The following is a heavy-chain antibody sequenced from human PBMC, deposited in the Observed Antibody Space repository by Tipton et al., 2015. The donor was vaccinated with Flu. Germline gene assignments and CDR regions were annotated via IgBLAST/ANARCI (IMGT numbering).Heavy chain of an antibody. V-gene: IGHV3-21*01. J-gene: IGHJ6*03. CDR3: ARDRSPGLERLDYYYLDV. Sequence: SLRLSCVASGFTLSSYTMNWVRQAPGKGLEWVSSISSSSGHISYADSVKGRFTISRDNAKNSLLLQMNSLRAEDTAVYYCARDRSPGLERLDYYYLDVWGKGTTVIVSS. CDR1: GFTLSSYT. CDR2: ISSSSGHI. D-gene: IGHD3-10*01.